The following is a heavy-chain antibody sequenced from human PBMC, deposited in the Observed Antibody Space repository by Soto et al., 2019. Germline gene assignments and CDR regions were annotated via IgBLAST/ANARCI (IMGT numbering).Heavy chain of an antibody. CDR1: GYTFTSYY. V-gene: IGHV1-46*03. D-gene: IGHD6-13*01. Sequence: QVQLVQSGAEVKKPGASVKVSCKASGYTFTSYYMHWVRQAPGQGLEWMGIINPSGGSTSYAQKFQGSVTMTRDTSTSTVYMELSSLRSEDTAVYYCARELAAAEGAFDIWGQGTMVTVSS. CDR2: INPSGGST. J-gene: IGHJ3*02. CDR3: ARELAAAEGAFDI.